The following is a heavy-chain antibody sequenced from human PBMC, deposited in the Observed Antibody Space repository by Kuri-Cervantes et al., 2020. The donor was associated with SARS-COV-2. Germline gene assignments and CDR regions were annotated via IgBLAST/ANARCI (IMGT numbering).Heavy chain of an antibody. J-gene: IGHJ4*02. CDR1: GFTFSSYA. V-gene: IGHV3-74*01. CDR3: VRDGDHWSFDY. D-gene: IGHD1-1*01. CDR2: INPDGSYT. Sequence: GESLKISCAASGFTFSSYAMHWVRQAPGKGLVWVSRINPDGSYTNNADSVKGRFTLSRDNAKNMLFLQMNSLRAEDTAVYYCVRDGDHWSFDYWGQGTLVTVSS.